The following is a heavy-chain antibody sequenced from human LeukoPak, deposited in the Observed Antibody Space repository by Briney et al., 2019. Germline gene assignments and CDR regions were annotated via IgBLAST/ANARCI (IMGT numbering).Heavy chain of an antibody. Sequence: GSSVKVSCKASGGTFSSYAISWVRQAPGQGLEWMGRIIPILGIANYAQKFQGRVTITADKSTSTAYMELRSLRSDDTAVYYCARQRITMVRGVINFDYWGQGTLVTVSS. CDR2: IIPILGIA. V-gene: IGHV1-69*04. D-gene: IGHD3-10*01. J-gene: IGHJ4*02. CDR1: GGTFSSYA. CDR3: ARQRITMVRGVINFDY.